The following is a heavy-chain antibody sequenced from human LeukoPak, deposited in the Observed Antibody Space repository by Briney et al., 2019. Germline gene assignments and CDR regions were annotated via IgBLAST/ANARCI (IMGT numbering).Heavy chain of an antibody. CDR3: ARTYCDSTTCYRFDY. CDR1: GGSISSGSYY. V-gene: IGHV4-61*02. D-gene: IGHD2-2*01. Sequence: SQTLSLTCTVSGGSISSGSYYWSWIRQPAGKGLEWIGRIYTSGSTNYNPSLKSRVTISVDTSENQFSLELRSVTAADAAVYYCARTYCDSTTCYRFDYWGQGTLVTVSS. J-gene: IGHJ4*02. CDR2: IYTSGST.